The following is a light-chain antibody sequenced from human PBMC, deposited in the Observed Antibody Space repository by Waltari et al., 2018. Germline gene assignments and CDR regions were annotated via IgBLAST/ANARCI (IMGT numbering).Light chain of an antibody. V-gene: IGLV2-14*03. CDR2: DVN. CDR1: TRAVGGYNI. Sequence: QSALTQPASVSWSPGQSITNSCTGTTRAVGGYNIVPWFQQHPGKAPTPVIYDVNNRPSGVSNRFSGSKSGNTASLTISGLQTEDEADYYCSSYTTSGTWVFGGGTKLAVL. J-gene: IGLJ3*02. CDR3: SSYTTSGTWV.